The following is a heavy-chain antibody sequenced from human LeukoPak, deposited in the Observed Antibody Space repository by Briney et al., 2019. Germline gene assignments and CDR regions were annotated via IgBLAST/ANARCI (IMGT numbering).Heavy chain of an antibody. Sequence: SETLSLTCTVSGYSISSGYYWGWIRQPPGEGLEWIGSIYHSGSTYYNPSLKSRVTISVDTSKNQFSLKLSSVTAADTAVYYCARVRCSGGSCYSDAFDIWGQGTMVTVSS. V-gene: IGHV4-38-2*02. J-gene: IGHJ3*02. CDR1: GYSISSGYY. D-gene: IGHD2-15*01. CDR2: IYHSGST. CDR3: ARVRCSGGSCYSDAFDI.